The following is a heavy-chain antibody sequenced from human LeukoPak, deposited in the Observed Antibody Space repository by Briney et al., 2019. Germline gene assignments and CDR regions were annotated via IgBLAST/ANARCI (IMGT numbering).Heavy chain of an antibody. CDR2: INHSGST. D-gene: IGHD3-10*01. CDR3: ARQVRGVIITWNYYYYMDV. CDR1: TVSLNTNSYY. V-gene: IGHV4-39*07. J-gene: IGHJ6*03. Sequence: SETLSLTCSVSTVSLNTNSYYWGWIRQPPGKGLEWIGEINHSGSTNYNPSLKSRVTISVDTSKNQFSLKLSSVTAADTAVYYCARQVRGVIITWNYYYYMDVWGKGTTVTISS.